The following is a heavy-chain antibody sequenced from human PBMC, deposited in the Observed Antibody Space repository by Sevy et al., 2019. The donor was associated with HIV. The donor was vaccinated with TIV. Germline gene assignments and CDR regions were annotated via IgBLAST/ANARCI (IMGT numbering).Heavy chain of an antibody. D-gene: IGHD2-8*01. CDR3: ASPGTKGFDP. CDR2: LKQDGSDK. CDR1: GFTFSSYW. J-gene: IGHJ5*02. Sequence: GGSLRLSCAASGFTFSSYWMSWVRRAPGKGLEWVASLKQDGSDKYYVDSVKGRFTISRDNAKNSLYLQMNSLRVEDTAEYYCASPGTKGFDPWGQGTLVTVSS. V-gene: IGHV3-7*03.